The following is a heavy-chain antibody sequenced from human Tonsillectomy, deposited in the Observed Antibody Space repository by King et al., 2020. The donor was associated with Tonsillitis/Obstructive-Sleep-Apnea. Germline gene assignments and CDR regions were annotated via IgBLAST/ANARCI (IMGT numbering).Heavy chain of an antibody. CDR1: GGSFSGSY. Sequence: VQLQQWGAGLLKPSETLSLTCAVYGGSFSGSYWSWIRQSPGKGLEWIGEINHSGSTNYNPSLKSRVTISVDTSKNQFSLKLSSVTAAYTAVYYCAGGDIGVVVAARNYYYYMAVWGKGTTVTVSS. V-gene: IGHV4-34*01. CDR3: AGGDIGVVVAARNYYYYMAV. D-gene: IGHD2-15*01. J-gene: IGHJ6*03. CDR2: INHSGST.